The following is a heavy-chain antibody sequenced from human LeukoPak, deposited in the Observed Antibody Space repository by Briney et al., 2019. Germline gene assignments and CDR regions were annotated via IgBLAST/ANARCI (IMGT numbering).Heavy chain of an antibody. J-gene: IGHJ4*02. CDR3: ARDLAAGTLDY. Sequence: PGGSLRLPCAASGFTFSSYWMSWVRQAPGKGLEWVANIKQDGSEKSYVDSVKGRFTISRDNAKNSLYLQMNSLRAEDTAVYYCARDLAAGTLDYWGQGTLVTVSS. CDR2: IKQDGSEK. D-gene: IGHD6-13*01. V-gene: IGHV3-7*01. CDR1: GFTFSSYW.